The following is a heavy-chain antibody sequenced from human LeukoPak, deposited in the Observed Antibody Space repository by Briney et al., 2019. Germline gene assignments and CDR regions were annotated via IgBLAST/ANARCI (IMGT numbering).Heavy chain of an antibody. CDR2: ISYSGST. J-gene: IGHJ6*03. Sequence: SETLSLTCTVSGVSISSYYWNWIRQPPGKGLEWIGPISYSGSTNYNPSLESRVTISVDTSKNQISLKLSSVTAADTAVYYCARGLRYGSGSYYSFYYYYYMDVWGKGTTVTVSS. CDR3: ARGLRYGSGSYYSFYYYYYMDV. V-gene: IGHV4-59*12. CDR1: GVSISSYY. D-gene: IGHD3-10*01.